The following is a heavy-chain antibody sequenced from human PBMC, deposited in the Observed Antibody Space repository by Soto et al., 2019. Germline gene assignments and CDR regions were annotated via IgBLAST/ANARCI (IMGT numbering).Heavy chain of an antibody. Sequence: EVLLVESGGGLVQPGGSLRLSCTASGITVSTYWMNWVRQTPGKGLEWVAIIKQDGSEKHYADFVKGRFTISRDNAKKSLHLQMSNLRAEDTAVYYCVRGNGWTPDFWGRGTRVTVSS. V-gene: IGHV3-7*01. CDR1: GITVSTYW. CDR3: VRGNGWTPDF. D-gene: IGHD6-19*01. J-gene: IGHJ4*02. CDR2: IKQDGSEK.